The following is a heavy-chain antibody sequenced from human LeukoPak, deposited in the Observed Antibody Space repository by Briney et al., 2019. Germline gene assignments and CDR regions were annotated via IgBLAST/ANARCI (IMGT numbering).Heavy chain of an antibody. J-gene: IGHJ5*02. CDR3: ARNAVIAAAGDNWFDP. Sequence: ASVKVSCKASGGTFSSYAISWVRQAPGQGLEWMGGIIPIFGTANYAQKFQGRVTITADESTSTAYMELSSLRSEDTAVYYCARNAVIAAAGDNWFDPWGQGTLVTVSS. D-gene: IGHD6-13*01. V-gene: IGHV1-69*13. CDR1: GGTFSSYA. CDR2: IIPIFGTA.